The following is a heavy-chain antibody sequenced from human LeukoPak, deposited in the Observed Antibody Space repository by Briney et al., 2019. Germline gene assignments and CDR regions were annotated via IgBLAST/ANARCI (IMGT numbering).Heavy chain of an antibody. J-gene: IGHJ3*02. Sequence: GGSLRLSCAASTFTFRSYDMNWVRQAPGKGLEWVSSIRSSGNYIFYADSVKGRFTIPRENAKNSLYLQMNSISDENTAVYYCARGGSSGWPLKGAFDIWGQGTMVTVSS. CDR1: TFTFRSYD. D-gene: IGHD6-19*01. CDR3: ARGGSSGWPLKGAFDI. CDR2: IRSSGNYI. V-gene: IGHV3-21*01.